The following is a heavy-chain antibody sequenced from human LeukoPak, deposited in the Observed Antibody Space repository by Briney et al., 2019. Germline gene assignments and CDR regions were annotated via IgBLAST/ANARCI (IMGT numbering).Heavy chain of an antibody. V-gene: IGHV3-11*04. J-gene: IGHJ4*02. CDR2: ISSSGSTV. Sequence: PGGSLRLSCAASGFTFSDYYMNWIRQAPGKGLEWVSYISSSGSTVCYADSVKGRFTISRDNPKNSLYLQMNSLRAEDTAVYYCARERTEYSSGLTWDYWGQGTLVTVSS. CDR3: ARERTEYSSGLTWDY. D-gene: IGHD6-19*01. CDR1: GFTFSDYY.